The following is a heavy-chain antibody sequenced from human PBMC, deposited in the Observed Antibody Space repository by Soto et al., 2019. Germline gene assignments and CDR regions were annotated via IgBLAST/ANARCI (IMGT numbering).Heavy chain of an antibody. Sequence: GGSLRLSCAASGFTFSSYGISWIRLSPGKGLEWVSVISGGGDTTYYTPSVKGWFTISRDDFRNTLYLQMNSLRTEDTAIYYCAKLRDFVVLPAGILDYWGPGTLVTVSS. V-gene: IGHV3-23*01. J-gene: IGHJ4*02. CDR1: GFTFSSYG. CDR2: ISGGGDTT. D-gene: IGHD2-8*01. CDR3: AKLRDFVVLPAGILDY.